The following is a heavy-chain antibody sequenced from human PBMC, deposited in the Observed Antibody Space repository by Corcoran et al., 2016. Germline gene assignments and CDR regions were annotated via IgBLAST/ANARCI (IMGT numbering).Heavy chain of an antibody. CDR3: TGDTRGSIADHRWFDP. D-gene: IGHD6-6*01. CDR2: IIPIFGTA. Sequence: QVQLVQSGAEVKKPGSSVKVSCKASGGTFSSYAISWVRQAPGQGLEWMGGIIPIFGTANYAQKFQSRVTITADESTSTAYMELSSLRSEDTAVYYCTGDTRGSIADHRWFDPWGQGTLVTVSS. V-gene: IGHV1-69*01. J-gene: IGHJ5*02. CDR1: GGTFSSYA.